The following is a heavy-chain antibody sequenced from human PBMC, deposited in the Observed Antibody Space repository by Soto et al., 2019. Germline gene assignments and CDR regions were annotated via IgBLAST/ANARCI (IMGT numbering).Heavy chain of an antibody. D-gene: IGHD3-16*01. Sequence: QVQLQESGPGLVKPSETLSLTCTVSGGSISSYYWSCIRQPPGKGLEWIGYIYYSGSTNYNPSLKSRVTISVDTSKNQFSLKLSSVTAADTAVYYCARESLGDYGNVWGQGTLVTVSS. CDR3: ARESLGDYGNV. J-gene: IGHJ4*02. V-gene: IGHV4-59*01. CDR2: IYYSGST. CDR1: GGSISSYY.